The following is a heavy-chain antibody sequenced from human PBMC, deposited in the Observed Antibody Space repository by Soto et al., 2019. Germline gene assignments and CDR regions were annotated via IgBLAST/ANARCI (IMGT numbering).Heavy chain of an antibody. J-gene: IGHJ3*02. CDR3: ARVGGYCSGGSCYSADAFDI. V-gene: IGHV1-69*13. D-gene: IGHD2-15*01. CDR2: IIPIFGTA. CDR1: GGTFSSYA. Sequence: VASVKVSCKASGGTFSSYAISWVRQAPGQGLEWMGGIIPIFGTANYAQKFQGRVTITADESTSTAYMELSSLRSEDTAVYYCARVGGYCSGGSCYSADAFDIWGQGTMVTVSS.